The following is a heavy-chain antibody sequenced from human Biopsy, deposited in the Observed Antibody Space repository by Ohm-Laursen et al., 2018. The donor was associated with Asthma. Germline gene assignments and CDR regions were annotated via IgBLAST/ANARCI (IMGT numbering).Heavy chain of an antibody. Sequence: GASVTVSCKSLGGTFNTYVIGWVRQAPGQGLEFIGGINSVFGTTTYPQKFQDRVTITADDSTSTVYMELSSLRSEDTAVYYCARKAGSCISRTCYSLDFWGQGTLVTVSS. CDR2: INSVFGTT. CDR3: ARKAGSCISRTCYSLDF. D-gene: IGHD2-2*01. J-gene: IGHJ4*02. CDR1: GGTFNTYV. V-gene: IGHV1-69*13.